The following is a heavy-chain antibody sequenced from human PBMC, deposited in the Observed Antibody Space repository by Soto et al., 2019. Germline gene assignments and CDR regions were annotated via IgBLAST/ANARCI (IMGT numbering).Heavy chain of an antibody. CDR3: ANVRPCSGGSCYSTYYYYGMDV. CDR1: GFTFSSYA. Sequence: GGSLRLSCAASGFTFSSYAMSWVRQAPGKGLEWVSAISGSGGSTYYADSVKGRFTISRDNSKNTLYLQMNSLSAEDTAVYYCANVRPCSGGSCYSTYYYYGMDVWGQGTTVTVSS. J-gene: IGHJ6*02. D-gene: IGHD2-15*01. CDR2: ISGSGGST. V-gene: IGHV3-23*01.